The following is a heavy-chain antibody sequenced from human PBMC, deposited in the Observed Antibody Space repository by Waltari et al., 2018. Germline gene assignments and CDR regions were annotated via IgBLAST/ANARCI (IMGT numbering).Heavy chain of an antibody. CDR1: GFTFSSYA. V-gene: IGHV3-23*04. D-gene: IGHD7-27*01. J-gene: IGHJ4*02. CDR2: ISGSGGST. Sequence: EVQLVESGGGLVQPGGSLRLSCAASGFTFSSYAMSWVRQAPGKGLEWVSAISGSGGSTYYADSVKGRFTISRDNSKNTLYLQMNSLKTEDTAVYYCTTGPHRAWGSGVVDYWGQGTLVTVSS. CDR3: TTGPHRAWGSGVVDY.